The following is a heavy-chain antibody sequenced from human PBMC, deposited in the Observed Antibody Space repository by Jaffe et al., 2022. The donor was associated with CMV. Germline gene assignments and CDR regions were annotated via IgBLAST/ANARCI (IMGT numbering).Heavy chain of an antibody. J-gene: IGHJ4*02. V-gene: IGHV3-9*01. Sequence: EVQLVESGGGLVQPGRSLRLSCAASGFTFDDYAMHWVRQAPGKGLEWVSGISWNSGSIGYADSVKGRFTISRDNAKNSLYLQMNSLRAEDTALYYCAKAAAEFYCSGGSCYYGPFDYWGQGTLVTVSS. CDR3: AKAAAEFYCSGGSCYYGPFDY. CDR1: GFTFDDYA. CDR2: ISWNSGSI. D-gene: IGHD2-15*01.